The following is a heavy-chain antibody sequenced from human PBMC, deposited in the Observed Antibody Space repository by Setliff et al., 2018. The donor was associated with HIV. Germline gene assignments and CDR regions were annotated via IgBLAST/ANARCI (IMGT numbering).Heavy chain of an antibody. Sequence: EASVKVSCRASGYTFNNYGISWVRQAPGQGLEWMGWINTHSGVTSYAQNFRARVTMTRDTSSTTAYMELSTLRSDDTALYYCARDLIRITPHGDLPFWGQGTLVTVSS. CDR2: INTHSGVT. V-gene: IGHV1-18*01. CDR1: GYTFNNYG. D-gene: IGHD2-15*01. CDR3: ARDLIRITPHGDLPF. J-gene: IGHJ4*02.